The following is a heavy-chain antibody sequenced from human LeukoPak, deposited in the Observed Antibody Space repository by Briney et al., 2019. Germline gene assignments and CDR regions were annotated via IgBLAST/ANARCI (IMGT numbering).Heavy chain of an antibody. V-gene: IGHV7-4-1*02. Sequence: ASVKVSCKASGYTFTSYAMNWVRQAPGQGLEWMGWINTNTGNPTYAQGFTGRFVFSLDTSVSTAYLQISSLKAEDTAVYYCAREAVAARRLPFDYWGQGTLATVSS. CDR1: GYTFTSYA. D-gene: IGHD6-6*01. CDR2: INTNTGNP. J-gene: IGHJ4*02. CDR3: AREAVAARRLPFDY.